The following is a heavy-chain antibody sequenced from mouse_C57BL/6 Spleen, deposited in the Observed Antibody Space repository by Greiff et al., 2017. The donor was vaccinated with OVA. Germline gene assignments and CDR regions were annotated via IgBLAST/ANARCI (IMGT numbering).Heavy chain of an antibody. CDR3: ARVCYSNFYYFDY. D-gene: IGHD2-5*01. CDR2: ISAGGSYT. J-gene: IGHJ2*01. CDR1: GFTFSSYA. V-gene: IGHV5-4*01. Sequence: EVQRVESGGGLVKPGGSLKLSCAASGFTFSSYAMSWVRQTPEKRLEWVATISAGGSYTYYPDNVKGRFTISRDNAKNNLYLQMSHLKSEDTAMYYCARVCYSNFYYFDYWGQGTTLTVSA.